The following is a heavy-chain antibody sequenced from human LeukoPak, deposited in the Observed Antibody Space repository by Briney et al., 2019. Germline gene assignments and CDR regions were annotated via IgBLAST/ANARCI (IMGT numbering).Heavy chain of an antibody. CDR3: ARDTGWYFDL. Sequence: PGGSLRLSCAASGLTFSGYWMHWVRQPPGKVLVWVSRITGDGSSTTYADSVKGRFTISRDNAKNTLSLQMISLRAEDTAVYYCARDTGWYFDLWGRGTLVTVSS. CDR2: ITGDGSST. V-gene: IGHV3-74*01. CDR1: GLTFSGYW. J-gene: IGHJ2*01. D-gene: IGHD4-17*01.